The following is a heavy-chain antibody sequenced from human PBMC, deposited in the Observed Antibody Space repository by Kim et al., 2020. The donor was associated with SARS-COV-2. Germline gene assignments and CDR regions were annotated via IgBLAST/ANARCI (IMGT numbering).Heavy chain of an antibody. CDR3: TRDLPTDY. Sequence: GGSLRLSCTASGFTFGDYAMSWVRQAPGKGLVWVGFIRSKAYGGTTEYAASVKGRFTISRDDSKSIGYLKMNSLKTEDTAVYYCTRDLPTDYWGQGTLVTVSS. J-gene: IGHJ4*02. CDR2: IRSKAYGGTT. CDR1: GFTFGDYA. V-gene: IGHV3-49*04.